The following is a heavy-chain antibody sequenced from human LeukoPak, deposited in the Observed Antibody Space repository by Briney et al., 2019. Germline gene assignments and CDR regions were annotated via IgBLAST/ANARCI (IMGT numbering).Heavy chain of an antibody. V-gene: IGHV3-66*01. Sequence: PGGSLRLSCAASGFTVSSNYMSWVRQAPGKGLGWVSVIYSGVSTYYADSVKGRFTISRDNSKNTLYLQMNSLRAEDTAVYYCARDLVVPAAMLHYYYYYGMDVWGQGATVTVSS. J-gene: IGHJ6*02. CDR2: IYSGVST. CDR3: ARDLVVPAAMLHYYYYYGMDV. CDR1: GFTVSSNY. D-gene: IGHD2-2*01.